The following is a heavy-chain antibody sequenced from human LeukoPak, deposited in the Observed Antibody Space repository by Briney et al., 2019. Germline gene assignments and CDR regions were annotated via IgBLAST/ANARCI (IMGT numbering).Heavy chain of an antibody. CDR3: ARGLRFLMTTVKVPFDY. D-gene: IGHD4-17*01. J-gene: IGHJ4*02. CDR2: INHSGST. V-gene: IGHV4-34*01. Sequence: SETLSLTCAVYGGSFSGYYWSWIRQPPGKGLEWIGEINHSGSTNYNPSLKSRVTISVDTSKNQFSLKLSSMTAADTAVYYCARGLRFLMTTVKVPFDYWGQGTLVAVSS. CDR1: GGSFSGYY.